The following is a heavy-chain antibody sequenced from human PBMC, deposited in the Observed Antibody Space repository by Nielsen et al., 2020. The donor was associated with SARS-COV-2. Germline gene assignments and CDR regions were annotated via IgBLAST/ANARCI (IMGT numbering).Heavy chain of an antibody. CDR2: DNHSGST. D-gene: IGHD6-13*01. CDR3: ATGRWYSSSWRDY. V-gene: IGHV4-39*07. CDR1: GGSISSGGYY. Sequence: SETLSLTCTVSGGSISSGGYYWSWIRQPPGKGLERIGEDNHSGSTNYNLSLKIRVTIAVDTSKNYFSVKLSSVTAAETAVYYCATGRWYSSSWRDYWGQGTLVTVSS. J-gene: IGHJ4*02.